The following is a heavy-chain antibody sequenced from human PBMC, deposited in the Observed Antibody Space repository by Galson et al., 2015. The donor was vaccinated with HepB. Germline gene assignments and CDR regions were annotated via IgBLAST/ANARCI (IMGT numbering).Heavy chain of an antibody. J-gene: IGHJ6*02. CDR1: GFTVSTNY. V-gene: IGHV3-66*03. CDR3: ARDQGDDYVNYYYYHGMDV. CDR2: IYANGST. Sequence: SLRLSCAASGFTVSTNYMSWVRQAPGKGLEWVSVIYANGSTYYADSLKGRFTISRDNSKNTLYLQMNSLRGEDTAGYYCARDQGDDYVNYYYYHGMDVWGQGTTVTVSS. D-gene: IGHD4-17*01.